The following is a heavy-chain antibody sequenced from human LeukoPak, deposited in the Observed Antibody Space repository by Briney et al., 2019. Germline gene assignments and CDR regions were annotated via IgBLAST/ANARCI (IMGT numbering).Heavy chain of an antibody. J-gene: IGHJ4*02. CDR3: ARDLPGRWSGETYYFDY. D-gene: IGHD3-10*01. V-gene: IGHV3-30*02. CDR1: GFTFSSYG. CDR2: IRYDGSNK. Sequence: PGGSLRLSCAASGFTFSSYGMHWVRQAPSKGLEWVAFIRYDGSNKYYADSVKGRFTISRDNAKNSLYLQMNSLRAEDTAIYYCARDLPGRWSGETYYFDYWGQGTLVTVSS.